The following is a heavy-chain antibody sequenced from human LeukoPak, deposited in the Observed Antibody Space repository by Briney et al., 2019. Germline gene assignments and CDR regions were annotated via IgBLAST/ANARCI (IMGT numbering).Heavy chain of an antibody. CDR2: LSGSGGST. Sequence: GGSLRLSCAASGFTFSSYAMSWVRQAPGKGLEWVSGLSGSGGSTHYADSVKGRFTISRDNSKNTLYLQMNSLRAEDTAVYYCAKAGGYSGFGDYWGQGTLVTVSS. J-gene: IGHJ4*02. V-gene: IGHV3-23*01. CDR1: GFTFSSYA. D-gene: IGHD5-12*01. CDR3: AKAGGYSGFGDY.